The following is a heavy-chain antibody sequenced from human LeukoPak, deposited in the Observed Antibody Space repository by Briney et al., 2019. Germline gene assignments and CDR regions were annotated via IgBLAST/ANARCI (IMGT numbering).Heavy chain of an antibody. Sequence: GGSLRLSRAASGLTFSSYWMHWVRQAPGKGLVWVSRINSDGRSTSYGDYVKRRFTLSRDNAKNTLYLQMNSLRAEDTAVYYCARDRYCSSTSCRRLGYYYGMDVWGQGTTVTVSS. CDR1: GLTFSSYW. D-gene: IGHD2-2*01. CDR3: ARDRYCSSTSCRRLGYYYGMDV. V-gene: IGHV3-74*01. J-gene: IGHJ6*02. CDR2: INSDGRST.